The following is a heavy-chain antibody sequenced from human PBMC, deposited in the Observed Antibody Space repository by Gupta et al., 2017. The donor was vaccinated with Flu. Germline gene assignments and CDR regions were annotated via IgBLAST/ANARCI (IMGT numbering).Heavy chain of an antibody. V-gene: IGHV3-21*01. CDR1: SYS. CDR2: ISSSSSYI. Sequence: SYSMNWVRQAPGKGLEWVSSISSSSSYIYYADSVKGRFTISRDNAKNSLYLQMNSLRAEDTAVYYCAREGYGGNDDEAVDIWGQGTMVTVSS. D-gene: IGHD2-15*01. CDR3: AREGYGGNDDEAVDI. J-gene: IGHJ3*02.